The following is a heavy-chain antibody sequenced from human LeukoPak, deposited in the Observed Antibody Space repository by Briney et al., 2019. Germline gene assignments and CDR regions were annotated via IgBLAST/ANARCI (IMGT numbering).Heavy chain of an antibody. D-gene: IGHD2-15*01. J-gene: IGHJ6*03. CDR2: INPSGST. Sequence: SETLSLTCAVNGGSFSGYYGTWVSQPPGKGLEWIGEINPSGSTIHNPSLKSRVTISLDTSKNQFSLKLSSVTAADTAVYYCARETKLLANPQYYFFMDVWGKGTAVTVSS. CDR3: ARETKLLANPQYYFFMDV. V-gene: IGHV4-34*01. CDR1: GGSFSGYY.